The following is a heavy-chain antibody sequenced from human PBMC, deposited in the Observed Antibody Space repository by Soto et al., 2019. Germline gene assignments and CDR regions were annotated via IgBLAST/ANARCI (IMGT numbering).Heavy chain of an antibody. Sequence: ASVKVSRKASGYTFTSHGISRVRQAPGQGLEWMGWISAYNGNTNYAQKLQGRVTMTTDTSTSTAYMELRSLRSDDTAVYYCARDQDIVVVPAAIGWFDPWGQGTQVTVS. J-gene: IGHJ5*02. CDR3: ARDQDIVVVPAAIGWFDP. CDR2: ISAYNGNT. V-gene: IGHV1-18*04. D-gene: IGHD2-2*01. CDR1: GYTFTSHG.